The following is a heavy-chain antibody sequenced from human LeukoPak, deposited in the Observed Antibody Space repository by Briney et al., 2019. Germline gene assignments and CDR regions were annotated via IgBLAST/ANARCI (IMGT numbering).Heavy chain of an antibody. V-gene: IGHV3-9*01. CDR1: GFTFDDYA. J-gene: IGHJ4*02. D-gene: IGHD2-15*01. CDR3: IKDAMKYCSGGSCYLLDY. CDR2: INWKSATI. Sequence: PGRSLRLSCAASGFTFDDYAMHWVRQAPGKGLEWVSGINWKSATIAYADSVKGRFTISRDSAKNSLYLQMNSLRAEDTALYYCIKDAMKYCSGGSCYLLDYWGQGTLVTVSS.